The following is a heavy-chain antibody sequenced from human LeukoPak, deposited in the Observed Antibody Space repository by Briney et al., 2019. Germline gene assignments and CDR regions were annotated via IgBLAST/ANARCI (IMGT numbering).Heavy chain of an antibody. CDR2: ITSSGNTM. CDR1: GFTFSSYE. J-gene: IGHJ5*02. CDR3: ARLRSKYWFDP. D-gene: IGHD4-11*01. V-gene: IGHV3-48*03. Sequence: GGSLRLSCAASGFTFSSYEMNWVRQAPGKGLEWVSFITSSGNTMYYADSVKGRFTISRDNAKNSLYLQMNSLRADDTAVYYCARLRSKYWFDPWGQGTLVSVSS.